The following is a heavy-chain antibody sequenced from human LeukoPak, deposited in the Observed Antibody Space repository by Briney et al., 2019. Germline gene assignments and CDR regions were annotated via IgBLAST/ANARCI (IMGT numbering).Heavy chain of an antibody. V-gene: IGHV3-53*01. D-gene: IGHD3-16*01. J-gene: IGHJ4*02. CDR3: ATREPYVWGSPLAG. Sequence: GGSLRLSCAASGFTVSSNYMSWVRQAPGKGLEWVSVIYSGGSTYYADSVKGRFTISRDNSKNTLYLQMNSLRAEDTAVYYCATREPYVWGSPLAGWGQGTLVTVSS. CDR1: GFTVSSNY. CDR2: IYSGGST.